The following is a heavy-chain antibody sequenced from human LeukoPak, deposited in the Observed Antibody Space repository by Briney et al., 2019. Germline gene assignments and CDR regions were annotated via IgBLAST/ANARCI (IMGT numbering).Heavy chain of an antibody. J-gene: IGHJ4*02. CDR1: GFTVSSNY. V-gene: IGHV3-53*01. D-gene: IGHD3-10*01. CDR3: AKDRSFTMVRGVISDY. CDR2: IYSGGST. Sequence: GGSLRLSCAASGFTVSSNYMSWVRQAPGKGLEWVSVIYSGGSTYYADSVKGRFTISRDNSKNTLYLQMNSLRAEDTAVYYCAKDRSFTMVRGVISDYWGQGTLVTVSS.